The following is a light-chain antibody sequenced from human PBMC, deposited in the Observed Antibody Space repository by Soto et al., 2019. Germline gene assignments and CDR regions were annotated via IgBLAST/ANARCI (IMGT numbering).Light chain of an antibody. J-gene: IGLJ2*01. CDR1: NIGSKS. CDR3: QVWDSSSDHRV. CDR2: NDS. Sequence: SYELTQPPSVSVAPGQTARIPCGGNNIGSKSVHWYQQKPGQAPVLVVYNDSGRPSGIPERFSGSNSGNTATLTISRVEAGDEADYFCQVWDSSSDHRVFGGGTQLTVL. V-gene: IGLV3-21*02.